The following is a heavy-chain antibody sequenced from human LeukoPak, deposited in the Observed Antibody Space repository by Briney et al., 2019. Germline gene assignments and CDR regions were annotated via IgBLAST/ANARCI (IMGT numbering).Heavy chain of an antibody. CDR2: IYHSGST. CDR1: GYSISSGYY. CDR3: ARLIPDFWSGYYTFWFDP. V-gene: IGHV4-38-2*01. Sequence: PSETLSLTCAVSGYSISSGYYWGWIRQPPGKGLEWIGSIYHSGSTYYNPSLKSRVTISVDTSKNQFSLKLSSVTAAGTAVYYCARLIPDFWSGYYTFWFDPWGQGTLVTVSS. J-gene: IGHJ5*02. D-gene: IGHD3-3*01.